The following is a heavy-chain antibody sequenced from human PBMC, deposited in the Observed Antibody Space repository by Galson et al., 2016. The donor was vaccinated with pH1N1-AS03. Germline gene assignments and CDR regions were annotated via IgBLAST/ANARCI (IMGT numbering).Heavy chain of an antibody. CDR3: ATSMVRGYLLTSLDY. D-gene: IGHD3-10*01. V-gene: IGHV5-51*01. Sequence: QSGAEVKKPGESLRISCKGSGSNLTDYWIGWVRQMPGEGLEWMGIIYPGDSDTRYSPSFPGQVTISADMSINTAYLQWSSLKATDTAMYYCATSMVRGYLLTSLDYWGQGTLVTVSS. J-gene: IGHJ4*02. CDR1: GSNLTDYW. CDR2: IYPGDSDT.